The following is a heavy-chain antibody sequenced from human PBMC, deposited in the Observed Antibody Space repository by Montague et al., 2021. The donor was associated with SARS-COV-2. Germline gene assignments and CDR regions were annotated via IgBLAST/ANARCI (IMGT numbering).Heavy chain of an antibody. CDR2: IYYRGGT. CDR3: ARTFWGSWFGESWFGP. CDR1: GGSISSSSYY. V-gene: IGHV4-39*07. Sequence: SETLSLTCTVSGGSISSSSYYWAWIRQPPGKGLEWIGSIYYRGGTYYNPSLKSRVTMSVDTSKNQFSLKLTSVTAADTAVYYCARTFWGSWFGESWFGPWGQGTLVTVSS. D-gene: IGHD3-10*01. J-gene: IGHJ5*02.